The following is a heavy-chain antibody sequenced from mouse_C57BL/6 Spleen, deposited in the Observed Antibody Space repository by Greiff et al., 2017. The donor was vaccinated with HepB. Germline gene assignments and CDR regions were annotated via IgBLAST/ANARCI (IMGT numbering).Heavy chain of an antibody. Sequence: VQLKQSGPELVKPGASVKISCKASGYSFTGYYMNWVKQSPEKSLEWIGEINPSTGGTTYNQKFKAKATLTVDKSSSTAYMQLKSLTSEDSAVYYCARGVGRLRYFDVWGTGTTVTVSS. V-gene: IGHV1-42*01. J-gene: IGHJ1*03. CDR2: INPSTGGT. CDR3: ARGVGRLRYFDV. CDR1: GYSFTGYY. D-gene: IGHD4-1*02.